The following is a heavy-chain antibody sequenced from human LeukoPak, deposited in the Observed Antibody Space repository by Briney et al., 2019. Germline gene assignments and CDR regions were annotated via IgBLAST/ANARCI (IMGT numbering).Heavy chain of an antibody. D-gene: IGHD3-9*01. CDR2: INPNSGGT. CDR3: ARSPHILTGENFDY. V-gene: IGHV1-2*02. CDR1: GGTFSSYA. J-gene: IGHJ4*02. Sequence: GASVKVSCKASGGTFSSYAISWVRQAPGQGLEWMGWINPNSGGTNYAQKFQGRVTMTRDTSISTDYMELSRLRSADTAVYYCARSPHILTGENFDYWGQGTLVTVSS.